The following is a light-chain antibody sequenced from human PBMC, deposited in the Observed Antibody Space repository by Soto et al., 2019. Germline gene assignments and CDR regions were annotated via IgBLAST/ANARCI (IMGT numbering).Light chain of an antibody. V-gene: IGLV1-47*01. CDR2: RNN. Sequence: SVLTKPPSGCGTRGERVTINRNGRSANIGSNYVLWDQQLPGTAAKLLSYRNNQRPSGVPDRFSGSKSGTSTSLAISGLRSEDEADYYCAAWDYSLSGYVLVTGTKVTLL. CDR1: SANIGSNY. J-gene: IGLJ1*01. CDR3: AAWDYSLSGYV.